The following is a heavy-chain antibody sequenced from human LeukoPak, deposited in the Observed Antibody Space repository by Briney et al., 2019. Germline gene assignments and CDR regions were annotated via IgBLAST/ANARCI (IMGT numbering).Heavy chain of an antibody. D-gene: IGHD3-10*01. J-gene: IGHJ4*02. CDR1: GFTFDDYG. CDR2: IVRNGSGT. Sequence: GGSLRLSCVASGFTFDDYGMSWVRQVPGKALEWVSGIVRNGSGTGYADSVKGRFTSPRDNAENSLYVLMNSLRDDDTALYYCVRGFRGGPFDYWGQGTLVTVHS. CDR3: VRGFRGGPFDY. V-gene: IGHV3-20*04.